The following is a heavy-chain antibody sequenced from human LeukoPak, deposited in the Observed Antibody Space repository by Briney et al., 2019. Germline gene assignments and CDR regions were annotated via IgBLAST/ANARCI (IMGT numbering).Heavy chain of an antibody. Sequence: GGSLRLSCVASGFTLSSHMMSWVRQAPGKGLEWVSGISGSAGGTFYSDSVRGRFTISRDSPKNTLYLQMNSLRVEDTAVYYCAKDWVVPAAIVNAFDIWGQGTMVTVSS. CDR1: GFTLSSHM. D-gene: IGHD2-2*01. CDR2: ISGSAGGT. J-gene: IGHJ3*02. V-gene: IGHV3-23*01. CDR3: AKDWVVPAAIVNAFDI.